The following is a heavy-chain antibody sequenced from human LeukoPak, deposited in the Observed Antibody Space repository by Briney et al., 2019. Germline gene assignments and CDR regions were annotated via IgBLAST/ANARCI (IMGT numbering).Heavy chain of an antibody. J-gene: IGHJ4*02. CDR3: ARGVDYALLFFDY. V-gene: IGHV4-59*01. CDR2: IYYSGST. CDR1: GGSISSYY. Sequence: SETLSLTCTVSGGSISSYYWSWIQQPPGKGLEWIGYIYYSGSTNYNPSLKSRVTISVDTSKNQFSLKLSSVTAADTAVYYCARGVDYALLFFDYWGQGTLVTVSS. D-gene: IGHD4-17*01.